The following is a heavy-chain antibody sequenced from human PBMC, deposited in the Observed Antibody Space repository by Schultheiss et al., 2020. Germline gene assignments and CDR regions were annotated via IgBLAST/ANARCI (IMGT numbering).Heavy chain of an antibody. J-gene: IGHJ4*02. CDR2: TYYRSKWYN. V-gene: IGHV6-1*01. D-gene: IGHD3-22*01. CDR3: ARSPTIGYCYDSSGYHSRFDY. Sequence: SETLSLTCAISGDSVSSNSAAWNWIRQSPSRGLEWLGRTYYRSKWYNDYAVSVKSRITINPDTPKNQFSLKLSSVTAADTAVYYCARSPTIGYCYDSSGYHSRFDYWGQGTLVTVSS. CDR1: GDSVSSNSAA.